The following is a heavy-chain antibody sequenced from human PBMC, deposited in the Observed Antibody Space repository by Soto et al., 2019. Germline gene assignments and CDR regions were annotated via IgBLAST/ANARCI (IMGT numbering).Heavy chain of an antibody. CDR1: GGLFSSYP. Sequence: QEQLVQSGAEVKKPGSSVKVSCKASGGLFSSYPISWVRQVPGQGLEWMGGIIPVFQTAYYTQRFQGSVTITANESTKTANMELSSLRSEDTAIYYCARGGSGYTWFNEFWGQGTLVTVSS. CDR3: ARGGSGYTWFNEF. V-gene: IGHV1-69*01. CDR2: IIPVFQTA. J-gene: IGHJ4*02. D-gene: IGHD3-22*01.